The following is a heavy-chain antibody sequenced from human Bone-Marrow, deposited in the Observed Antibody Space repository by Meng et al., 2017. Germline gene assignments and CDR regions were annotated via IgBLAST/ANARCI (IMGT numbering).Heavy chain of an antibody. D-gene: IGHD1-26*01. CDR1: GGTFSSYA. CDR2: IIPIFGTA. V-gene: IGHV1-69*01. CDR3: ATARGGATPYYFDY. J-gene: IGHJ4*02. Sequence: HVRLVQSGYELRMPGSSVTVSCKASGGTFSSYAISWVRQAPGQGLEWMGGIIPIFGTANYAQKFQGRVTITADESTSTAYMELSSLRSEDTAVYYCATARGGATPYYFDYWGQGTLVTVSS.